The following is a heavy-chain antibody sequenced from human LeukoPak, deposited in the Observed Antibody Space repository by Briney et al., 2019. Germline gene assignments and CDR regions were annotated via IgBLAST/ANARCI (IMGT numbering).Heavy chain of an antibody. V-gene: IGHV1-2*02. Sequence: ASVKVSCKASGYTFSDYYIHWLRQAPGQGLEWLGWMNAKSGGTNYARRLQGRITMTRDTSITTAYMELTGLTSDDAAIYYCVKDRDSILDYWGQGTLVAVSS. J-gene: IGHJ4*02. CDR2: MNAKSGGT. D-gene: IGHD2-15*01. CDR3: VKDRDSILDY. CDR1: GYTFSDYY.